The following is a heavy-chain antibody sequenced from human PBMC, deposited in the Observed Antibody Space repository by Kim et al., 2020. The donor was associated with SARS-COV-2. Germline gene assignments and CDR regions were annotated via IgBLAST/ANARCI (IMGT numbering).Heavy chain of an antibody. J-gene: IGHJ3*02. D-gene: IGHD1-1*01. CDR2: FVPVFGTS. CDR1: GGTFSTYY. Sequence: SVKVSCKASGGTFSTYYITWVRQAPGQGLEWMGGFVPVFGTSTYAQKFQGRVTIVADKSTKTAYMEMSSLKPEDTAVYYCASAPQEECGCGYKYGFDIWRQGTMLTVSS. V-gene: IGHV1-69*06. CDR3: ASAPQEECGCGYKYGFDI.